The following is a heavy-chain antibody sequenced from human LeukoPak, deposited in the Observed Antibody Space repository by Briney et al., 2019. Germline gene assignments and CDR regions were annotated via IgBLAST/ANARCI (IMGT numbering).Heavy chain of an antibody. CDR1: GESVTSGTFY. D-gene: IGHD3-10*01. CDR2: VYYTGST. V-gene: IGHV4-39*01. J-gene: IGHJ5*02. CDR3: ARHSGSGSLSRPFDP. Sequence: SETLSLTCTVSGESVTSGTFYWAWLRQPPGKGLEWIATVYYTGSTYYNPSLKSRVTISMDTSKNQFSLDLRSVVAPDTAVYYCARHSGSGSLSRPFDPWGQGTLVTVSS.